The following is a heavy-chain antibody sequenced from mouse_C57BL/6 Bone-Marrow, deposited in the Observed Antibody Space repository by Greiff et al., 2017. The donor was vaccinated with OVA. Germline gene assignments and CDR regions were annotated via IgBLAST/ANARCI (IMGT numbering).Heavy chain of an antibody. D-gene: IGHD1-1*01. CDR1: GYTFTSYW. V-gene: IGHV1-7*01. J-gene: IGHJ1*03. CDR2: INPSSGYT. Sequence: VQLQQPGAELVRPGSSVKLSCKASGYTFTSYWMHWVKQRPGQGLEWIGYINPSSGYTKYNQKFKDKATLTADKSSSTAYMQLSSLTSEDSAVYYCARGTTVVDWYFDVWGTGTTVTVSS. CDR3: ARGTTVVDWYFDV.